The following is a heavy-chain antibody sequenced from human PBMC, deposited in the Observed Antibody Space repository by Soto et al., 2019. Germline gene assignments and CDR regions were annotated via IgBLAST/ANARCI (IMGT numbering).Heavy chain of an antibody. J-gene: IGHJ6*02. V-gene: IGHV1-69*01. Sequence: QVQLVQSGAEVKKPGSSVKVSCKASGGTFSSYAISWVRQAPGQGLEWMGGIIPISDTTNYAQKFQGRVTITADECTRTAYMELSSLRSEDTAVYYCARSQGSSTSLEIYYYYYYGMDVWGQGTTVTVSS. CDR2: IIPISDTT. D-gene: IGHD2-2*01. CDR3: ARSQGSSTSLEIYYYYYYGMDV. CDR1: GGTFSSYA.